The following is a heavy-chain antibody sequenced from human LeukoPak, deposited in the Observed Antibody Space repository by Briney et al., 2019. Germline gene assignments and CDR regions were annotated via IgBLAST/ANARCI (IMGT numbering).Heavy chain of an antibody. V-gene: IGHV3-23*01. J-gene: IGHJ4*02. CDR3: AKGTLGYCSSTSCYPFDY. CDR2: ISGSGGST. Sequence: GGSLRLSCAASGFTFSSYAMSWVRQAPGKGLEWVSAISGSGGSTYYVDSVKGRFTISRDNSKNTLYLQMNSLRAEDTAVYYCAKGTLGYCSSTSCYPFDYWGQGTLVTVSS. CDR1: GFTFSSYA. D-gene: IGHD2-2*01.